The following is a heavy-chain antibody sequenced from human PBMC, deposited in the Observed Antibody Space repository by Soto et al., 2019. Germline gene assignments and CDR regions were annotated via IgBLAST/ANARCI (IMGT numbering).Heavy chain of an antibody. V-gene: IGHV3-30-3*01. CDR3: ARDAYYYDSSGYVPFDY. D-gene: IGHD3-22*01. CDR1: GFTFSSYA. Sequence: GGSLRLSCAASGFTFSSYAMHWVRQAPGKGLEWVAVISYDGSNKYYADSVKGRFTISRDNSKNTLYLQMNSLRAEDTAVYYCARDAYYYDSSGYVPFDYWGQGTLVTVSS. CDR2: ISYDGSNK. J-gene: IGHJ4*02.